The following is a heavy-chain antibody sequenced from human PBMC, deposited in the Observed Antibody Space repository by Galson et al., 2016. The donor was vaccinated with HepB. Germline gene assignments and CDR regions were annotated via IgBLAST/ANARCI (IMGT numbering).Heavy chain of an antibody. CDR3: TRAATVDQDFYYYAMDV. CDR1: GFTFSNYA. Sequence: SLRLSCAASGFTFSNYAMHWVRKAPGKGLEWVAVVSFDGRKKYYADSMKGRFTISRDNAKNTLYLQMNSLRAEDTAVYYCTRAATVDQDFYYYAMDVWGHATTVPVSS. V-gene: IGHV3-30*04. D-gene: IGHD4-23*01. CDR2: VSFDGRKK. J-gene: IGHJ6*02.